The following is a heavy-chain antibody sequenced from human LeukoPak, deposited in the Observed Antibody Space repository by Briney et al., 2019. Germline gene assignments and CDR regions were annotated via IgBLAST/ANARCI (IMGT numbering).Heavy chain of an antibody. CDR2: INPSGGST. CDR3: ARDYSRVVRGLADYFDY. J-gene: IGHJ4*02. CDR1: GYTFSSNY. Sequence: ASVKVSCKASGYTFSSNYMHWVRQAPGQGLEWMGIINPSGGSTSYAQKFQGRVTMTRDTSTSTVYMELSSLRSEDTAVYYCARDYSRVVRGLADYFDYWGQGTLVTVSS. V-gene: IGHV1-46*01. D-gene: IGHD3-10*01.